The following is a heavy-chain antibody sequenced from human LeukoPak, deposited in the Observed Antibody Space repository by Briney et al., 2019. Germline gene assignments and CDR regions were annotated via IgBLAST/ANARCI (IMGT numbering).Heavy chain of an antibody. V-gene: IGHV1-18*04. J-gene: IGHJ4*02. CDR1: GYTFTSYG. CDR2: ISAYNGNT. CDR3: ARDQDYCSGGSCYSTHADY. Sequence: GASVKVYCKASGYTFTSYGISWVRQAPGQGLEWMGWISAYNGNTNYAQKLQGRVTMTTDTSTSTAYMELRSLRSDDTAVYYCARDQDYCSGGSCYSTHADYWGQGTLVTVSS. D-gene: IGHD2-15*01.